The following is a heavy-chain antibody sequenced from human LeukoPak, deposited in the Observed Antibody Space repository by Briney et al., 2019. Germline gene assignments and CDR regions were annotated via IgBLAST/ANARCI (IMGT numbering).Heavy chain of an antibody. CDR1: GFTVSSNY. Sequence: TGGSLRLSCAASGFTVSSNYMSWVRQAPGKGLEWVSVIYSGGSTYYADSVKGRFTIPRDNSKNTLYLQMNSLRAEDTAVYYCARSYSTSGADYWGQGPLVTVSS. D-gene: IGHD6-13*01. J-gene: IGHJ4*02. CDR3: ARSYSTSGADY. V-gene: IGHV3-53*01. CDR2: IYSGGST.